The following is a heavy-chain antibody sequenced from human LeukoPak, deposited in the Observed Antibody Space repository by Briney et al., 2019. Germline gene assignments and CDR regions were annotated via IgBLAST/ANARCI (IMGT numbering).Heavy chain of an antibody. CDR1: GFTLSNHW. J-gene: IGHJ6*02. Sequence: QSGGSLRLSCAASGFTLSNHWTTWVRQVPGRGPEWVANVNRDGSETYYLDSVKGRFTISKDNAKNPLYLQMNSLRAEDTALYHCARNNGMDVWGQGTTVIVSS. CDR3: ARNNGMDV. V-gene: IGHV3-7*03. CDR2: VNRDGSET.